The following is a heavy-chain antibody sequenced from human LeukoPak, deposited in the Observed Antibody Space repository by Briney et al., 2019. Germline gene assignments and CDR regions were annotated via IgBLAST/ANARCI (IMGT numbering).Heavy chain of an antibody. J-gene: IGHJ6*03. CDR3: AREDTNSWHYYYMDV. Sequence: SVKVSCKASGFTFNTYAVHWVRQAPGQGLEWMGSINPNTGGPTYAQAFTGRFVLSFDTSVSTTYLQISSLKAEDTAVYYCAREDTNSWHYYYMDVWGTGTTVTVSS. D-gene: IGHD5-18*01. V-gene: IGHV7-4-1*02. CDR1: GFTFNTYA. CDR2: INPNTGGP.